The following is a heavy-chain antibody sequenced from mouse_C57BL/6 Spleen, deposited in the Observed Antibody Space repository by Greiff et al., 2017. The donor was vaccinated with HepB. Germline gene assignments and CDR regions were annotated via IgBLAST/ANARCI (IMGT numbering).Heavy chain of an antibody. CDR1: GYTFTSYG. Sequence: QVQLQQPGAELVMPGASVKLSCKASGYTFTSYGMRWVKQRPGQGLEWIGEIDPSGSYTYYHQKFKGKSTLTVDNSTSTAYMQLRSLTSEDSAVYFCASGDSGFGYWGQGTTLTVSS. V-gene: IGHV1-69*01. D-gene: IGHD1-2*01. CDR2: IDPSGSYT. J-gene: IGHJ2*01. CDR3: ASGDSGFGY.